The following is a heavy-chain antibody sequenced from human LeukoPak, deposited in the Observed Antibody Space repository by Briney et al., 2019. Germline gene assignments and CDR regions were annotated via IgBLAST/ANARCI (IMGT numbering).Heavy chain of an antibody. D-gene: IGHD3-22*01. J-gene: IGHJ3*02. CDR2: IIPIFGTA. CDR3: ARALSSFDSSGFRHAFDI. V-gene: IGHV1-69*05. Sequence: SVKVSCKASGGTFSSYAISWVRQAHGQGLEWMGGIIPIFGTANYAQKFQGRVTITTDESTSTAYMELSSLRSEDTAVYYCARALSSFDSSGFRHAFDIWGQGTMVTVSS. CDR1: GGTFSSYA.